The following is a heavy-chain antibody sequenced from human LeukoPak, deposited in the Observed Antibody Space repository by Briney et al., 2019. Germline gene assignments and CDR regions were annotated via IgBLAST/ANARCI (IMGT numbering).Heavy chain of an antibody. V-gene: IGHV3-23*01. CDR1: GFTFSSYA. Sequence: PGGSLRLSCAASGFTFSSYAMSWVRQAPGKGLEWVSAISGSGGSTYYADSVKGRFTISRDNSKNTLYLQMNSLRAEDTAVYYCAKDWARDSYGRFHYYMDVWGKGTTVTISS. CDR3: AKDWARDSYGRFHYYMDV. D-gene: IGHD5-18*01. J-gene: IGHJ6*03. CDR2: ISGSGGST.